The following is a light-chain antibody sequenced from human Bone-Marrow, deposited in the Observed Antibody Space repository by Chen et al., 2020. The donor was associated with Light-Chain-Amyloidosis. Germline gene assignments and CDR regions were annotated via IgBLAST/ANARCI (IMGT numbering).Light chain of an antibody. J-gene: IGLJ2*01. CDR3: QSADSNDTL. V-gene: IGLV3-25*03. Sequence: SYELTQPPSVSVSPGQTARITCSGDDLPTKYAYWYQQKPGQAPVLVIHRDTERPSGISERLSGASSGTTATLTISGVQTEDEADYYCQSADSNDTLFGGGTKLTVL. CDR2: RDT. CDR1: DLPTKY.